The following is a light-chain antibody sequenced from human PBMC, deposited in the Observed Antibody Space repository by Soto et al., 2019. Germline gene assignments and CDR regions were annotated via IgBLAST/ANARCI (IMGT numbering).Light chain of an antibody. Sequence: DIVITQTPLSSPVTLGQPASISCRSSQSLVSGNGNTYLSWLQVRPGQPPRLLIYKISSRFSGVTDRFSGSGAGTDVTLKISRVEAEDVGIYYCMQATQLPFTFGQGTRLEIK. CDR1: QSLVSGNGNTY. CDR3: MQATQLPFT. J-gene: IGKJ2*01. V-gene: IGKV2-24*01. CDR2: KIS.